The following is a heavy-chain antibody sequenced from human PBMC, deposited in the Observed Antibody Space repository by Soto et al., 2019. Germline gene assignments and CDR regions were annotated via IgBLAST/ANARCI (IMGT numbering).Heavy chain of an antibody. CDR2: IWYDGSNK. Sequence: QVQLVESGGGVVQPGRSLRLSCAASGFTFSSYGMHWVRQAPGKGLEWVAVIWYDGSNKYYADSVKGRFTISRDNSKNTLYLKMNSLRAEETAVYYCARVAARYCSGGSCYDMDYWGQGTLVTVSS. D-gene: IGHD2-15*01. CDR3: ARVAARYCSGGSCYDMDY. CDR1: GFTFSSYG. J-gene: IGHJ4*02. V-gene: IGHV3-33*01.